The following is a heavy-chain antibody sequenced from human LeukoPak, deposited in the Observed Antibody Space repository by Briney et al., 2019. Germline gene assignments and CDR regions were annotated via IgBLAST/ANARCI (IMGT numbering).Heavy chain of an antibody. CDR3: ARDLRYSSSPELHY. CDR2: IIPIFGTA. J-gene: IGHJ4*02. V-gene: IGHV1-69*05. D-gene: IGHD6-6*01. CDR1: GGTFSSYA. Sequence: ASVKVSCKASGGTFSSYAISWVRQAPGQGLEWMGRIIPIFGTANYAQKFQGRVTITTDESTSTAYMELSSLRSEDTAVYYCARDLRYSSSPELHYWGQGTLVTVSS.